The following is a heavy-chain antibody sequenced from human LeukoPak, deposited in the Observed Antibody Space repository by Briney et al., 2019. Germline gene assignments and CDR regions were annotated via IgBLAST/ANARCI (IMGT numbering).Heavy chain of an antibody. Sequence: SETLSLTCAVSGGSISSGGYSWSWIRQPPGKGLEWIGYVYHSGSTYYNPSLKSRVTISVDTSKNQFSLKLSSVTAADTAVYYCARAALLWFGELDYYGMDVWGQGTTVTVSS. J-gene: IGHJ6*02. CDR1: GGSISSGGYS. D-gene: IGHD3-10*01. V-gene: IGHV4-30-2*05. CDR2: VYHSGST. CDR3: ARAALLWFGELDYYGMDV.